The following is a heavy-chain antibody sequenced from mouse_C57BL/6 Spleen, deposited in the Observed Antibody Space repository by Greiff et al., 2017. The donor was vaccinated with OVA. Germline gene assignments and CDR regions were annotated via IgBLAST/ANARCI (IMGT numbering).Heavy chain of an antibody. V-gene: IGHV1-82*01. J-gene: IGHJ2*01. CDR3: AGGDLDY. CDR1: GYAFSSSW. Sequence: QVQLKESGPELVKPGASVKISCKASGYAFSSSWMNRVKQRPGKGLEWIGRIYPGDGDTNYNGKIKGKATQTADNSSSTAYMRLSSLTSADSAVYFGAGGDLDYWGQGTTLTVSS. CDR2: IYPGDGDT.